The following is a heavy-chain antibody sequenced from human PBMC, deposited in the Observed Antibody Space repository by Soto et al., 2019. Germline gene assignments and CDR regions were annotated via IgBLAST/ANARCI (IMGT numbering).Heavy chain of an antibody. V-gene: IGHV1-69*12. Sequence: QVQLVQSGAEVKKPESSVKVSCKAPGGTFSTYAISWVRQAPGQGLEWMGGIIPLCGTANYAQGFQDRVTIPADDSTNTVYMELTSLRSEVTAVYFCAIGIQLCLRRINNGYSGWGQGPLVTVSS. J-gene: IGHJ4*02. CDR3: AIGIQLCLRRINNGYSG. CDR2: IIPLCGTA. D-gene: IGHD5-18*01. CDR1: GGTFSTYA.